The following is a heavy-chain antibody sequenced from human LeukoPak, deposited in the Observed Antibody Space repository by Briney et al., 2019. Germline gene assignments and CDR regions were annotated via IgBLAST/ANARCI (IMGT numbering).Heavy chain of an antibody. CDR2: ISGSGGST. V-gene: IGHV3-23*01. CDR1: GFTFSSYA. J-gene: IGHJ5*02. CDR3: AKDLNVWFGELGPFDP. Sequence: GGSLRLSCAASGFTFSSYAMSWVRQAPGKGLEWVSAISGSGGSTYYADSVKGRFTISRDNSKNTLYLQMNGLRAEDTAVYYCAKDLNVWFGELGPFDPWGQGTLVTVSS. D-gene: IGHD3-10*01.